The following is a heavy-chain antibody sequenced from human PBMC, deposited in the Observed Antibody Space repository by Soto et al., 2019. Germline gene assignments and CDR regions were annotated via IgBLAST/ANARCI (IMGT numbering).Heavy chain of an antibody. J-gene: IGHJ4*02. D-gene: IGHD3-22*01. Sequence: PGESLKISCAASGFTFSSYAMSWVRQAPGKGLEWVSAISGSGGSTYYADSVKGRFTISRDNSKNTLYLQMNSLRAEDTAVYYCAKEEDYYDSSGSYYFDYWGQGTLVTVSS. CDR3: AKEEDYYDSSGSYYFDY. CDR1: GFTFSSYA. CDR2: ISGSGGST. V-gene: IGHV3-23*01.